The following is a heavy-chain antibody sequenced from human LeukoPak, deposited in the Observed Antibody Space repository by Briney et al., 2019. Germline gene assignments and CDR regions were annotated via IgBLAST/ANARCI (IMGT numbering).Heavy chain of an antibody. CDR3: ARHGYSSGWYVGELDY. Sequence: PSETLSLTCTVSGGSISSYYWSWIRQPPGKGLEWIGYIYYSGSTNYNPSPKSRVTISVDTSKNQFSLKLSSVTAADTAVYYCARHGYSSGWYVGELDYWGQGTLVTVSS. V-gene: IGHV4-59*08. D-gene: IGHD6-19*01. J-gene: IGHJ4*02. CDR2: IYYSGST. CDR1: GGSISSYY.